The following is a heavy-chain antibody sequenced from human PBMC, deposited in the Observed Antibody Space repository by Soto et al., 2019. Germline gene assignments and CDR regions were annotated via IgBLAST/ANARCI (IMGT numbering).Heavy chain of an antibody. J-gene: IGHJ3*02. CDR2: RFLICGTA. CDR1: GGTFSSYA. Sequence: QVQLVQSGAEVKKPGSSVKVSCKASGGTFSSYAISWVRQAPGQGLEWMGGRFLICGTANYAQKFQCRVTINADESTSTACMELSSLRSEDTAVYYCARRDESSGYYYEGGAFDIWGQGTMVTVSS. D-gene: IGHD3-22*01. V-gene: IGHV1-69*01. CDR3: ARRDESSGYYYEGGAFDI.